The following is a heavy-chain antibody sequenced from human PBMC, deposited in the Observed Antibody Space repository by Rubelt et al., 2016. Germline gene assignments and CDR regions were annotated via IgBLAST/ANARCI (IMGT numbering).Heavy chain of an antibody. D-gene: IGHD6-13*01. CDR2: ISYDGSNE. J-gene: IGHJ4*02. Sequence: LEWVTVISYDGSNEYYADSVKGRFTISRDTSKNMLYLHMSSLRAEDTAVYYCARLRTATGNSFDCWGQGTLVTVSS. CDR3: ARLRTATGNSFDC. V-gene: IGHV3-30*14.